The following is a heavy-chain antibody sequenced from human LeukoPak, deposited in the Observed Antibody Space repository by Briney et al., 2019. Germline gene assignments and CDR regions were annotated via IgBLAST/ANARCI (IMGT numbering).Heavy chain of an antibody. V-gene: IGHV4-39*01. Sequence: PSETLSLTCTVSGGSISSSSYYWGWIRQPPGKGLEWIGSIYYSGSTYYNPSLKSRVTISVDTSKNQFFLKLSSVTAADTAVYYCARTSRRGSGSYYFDYWGQGTLVTVSS. D-gene: IGHD3-10*01. CDR2: IYYSGST. J-gene: IGHJ4*02. CDR3: ARTSRRGSGSYYFDY. CDR1: GGSISSSSYY.